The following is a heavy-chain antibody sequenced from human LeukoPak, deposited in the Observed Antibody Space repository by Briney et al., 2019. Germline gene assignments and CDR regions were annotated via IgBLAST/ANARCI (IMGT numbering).Heavy chain of an antibody. J-gene: IGHJ2*01. CDR1: GDSVSSNTAA. CDR3: ARESGACSGGSCYWYFDL. D-gene: IGHD2-15*01. V-gene: IGHV6-1*01. Sequence: SQTLSLTCAISGDSVSSNTAAWNWIRQSPSRGLEWLGRTYFRSRWYNDCAVSLKSRITINPDTSKNQFSLHLTSVTLEDTAAYYCARESGACSGGSCYWYFDLWGRGTLITVSS. CDR2: TYFRSRWYN.